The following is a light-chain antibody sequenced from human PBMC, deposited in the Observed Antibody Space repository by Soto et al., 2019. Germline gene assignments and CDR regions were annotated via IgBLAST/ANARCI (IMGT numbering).Light chain of an antibody. CDR2: DVS. V-gene: IGLV2-14*01. J-gene: IGLJ1*01. Sequence: QSALTQPASVSGSPGQSITISGTGTSSDVGGYNYVSWYQQHPGKAPKLMIYDVSIRPSGVSNRFSGSKSGNTASLTISGLQAEDEADYYCSSYTSSSTLNVFGTGTKVTVL. CDR1: SSDVGGYNY. CDR3: SSYTSSSTLNV.